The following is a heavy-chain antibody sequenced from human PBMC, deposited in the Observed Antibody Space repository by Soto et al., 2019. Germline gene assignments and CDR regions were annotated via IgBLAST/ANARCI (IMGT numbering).Heavy chain of an antibody. J-gene: IGHJ4*02. Sequence: PGGSLRLSCAASGFTFRNAWMIWVRQAPGKGLEWVGRIKSKIDGETTDYAIPVKGRFTIARDDSKNTLFLQKNSLKPEDTALYYCTTEGNEHSGYYVGYCEPWDQGTQVTVSS. CDR2: IKSKIDGETT. CDR3: TTEGNEHSGYYVGYCEP. CDR1: GFTFRNAW. V-gene: IGHV3-15*01. D-gene: IGHD3-3*01.